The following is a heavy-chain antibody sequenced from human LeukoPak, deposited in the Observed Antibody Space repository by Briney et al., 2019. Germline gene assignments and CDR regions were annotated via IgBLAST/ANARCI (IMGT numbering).Heavy chain of an antibody. V-gene: IGHV3-33*01. CDR2: IWYDGSNK. Sequence: GRSLRLSCAASGFTFSSYDMHWVRQAPGKGLEWVALIWYDGSNKYYADSVKGRFTISRDNFKNTLSLQMNSLRAEDTAVYYCAMCYGVGCSFDYWGQGTLATVSS. CDR3: AMCYGVGCSFDY. J-gene: IGHJ4*02. D-gene: IGHD2-8*01. CDR1: GFTFSSYD.